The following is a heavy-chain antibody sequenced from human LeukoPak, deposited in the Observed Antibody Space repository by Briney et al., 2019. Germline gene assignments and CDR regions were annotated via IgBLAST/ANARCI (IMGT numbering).Heavy chain of an antibody. D-gene: IGHD3-22*01. V-gene: IGHV4-59*01. J-gene: IGHJ4*02. Sequence: SETLSLTCTVSGGSISSYYWSWIRQPPGKGLEWIGYIYYSGSTNYNPSLKSRVTISVDTSKNQFSLKLSSVTAADTAVYYCARMGSGYYPNFDYWGQGTLVTVSS. CDR3: ARMGSGYYPNFDY. CDR2: IYYSGST. CDR1: GGSISSYY.